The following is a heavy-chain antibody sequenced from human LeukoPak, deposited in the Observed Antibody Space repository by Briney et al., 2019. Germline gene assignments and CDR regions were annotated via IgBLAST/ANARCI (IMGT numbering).Heavy chain of an antibody. D-gene: IGHD3-9*01. CDR1: GFTFSDYY. CDR3: ATDGTPERITIFSHYFDS. CDR2: ISSSGSTI. J-gene: IGHJ4*02. V-gene: IGHV3-11*01. Sequence: GGSLRLSCAASGFTFSDYYMSWIRQAPGKGLEWVSYISSSGSTIYYADSVKGRFTISRDNAMNSLYLQMNSLTAEDTAVYYCATDGTPERITIFSHYFDSWGQGTLVTVSS.